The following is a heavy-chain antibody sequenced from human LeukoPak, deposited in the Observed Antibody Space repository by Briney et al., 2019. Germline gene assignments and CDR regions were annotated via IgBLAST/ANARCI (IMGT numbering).Heavy chain of an antibody. J-gene: IGHJ4*02. Sequence: ASVKVSCKASGYTFTGYYMHWVRQAPGQGLEWMGWNNPNSGGTFYAQKFQGRVSMTRDMSISTAYMELNRLRSDDTAVYYCARYGTVTTDFDYWGQGTLVTVSS. D-gene: IGHD4-17*01. CDR3: ARYGTVTTDFDY. CDR1: GYTFTGYY. V-gene: IGHV1-2*02. CDR2: NNPNSGGT.